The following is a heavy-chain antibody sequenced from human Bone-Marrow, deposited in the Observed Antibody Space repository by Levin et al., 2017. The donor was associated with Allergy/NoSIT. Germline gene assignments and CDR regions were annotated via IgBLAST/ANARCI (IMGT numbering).Heavy chain of an antibody. D-gene: IGHD3-10*01. CDR2: IYHSGST. Sequence: PSQTLSLTCAVSCGSISRSNWWSWVRQPPGKGPEWIGEIYHSGSTNYNPSLKSRVTISVDKSKNQFSLKLSSVTAADTAVYYCASGPNYGSGEFDYWGQGTLVTVSS. CDR1: CGSISRSNW. CDR3: ASGPNYGSGEFDY. V-gene: IGHV4-4*02. J-gene: IGHJ4*02.